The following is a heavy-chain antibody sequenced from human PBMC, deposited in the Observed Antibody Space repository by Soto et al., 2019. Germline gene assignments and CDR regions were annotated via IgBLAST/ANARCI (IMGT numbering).Heavy chain of an antibody. Sequence: GESLKISCKGSGYSFTSYWIGWVRQMPGKGLEWMGIIYPGDSDTRYSPSFQGQVTISADRSISTAFLQWSSLEASDTAIYYCARRLSGPKEEYNAYYFYGLDVWGQGTTVTVSS. CDR3: ARRLSGPKEEYNAYYFYGLDV. J-gene: IGHJ6*02. CDR1: GYSFTSYW. V-gene: IGHV5-51*01. D-gene: IGHD1-1*01. CDR2: IYPGDSDT.